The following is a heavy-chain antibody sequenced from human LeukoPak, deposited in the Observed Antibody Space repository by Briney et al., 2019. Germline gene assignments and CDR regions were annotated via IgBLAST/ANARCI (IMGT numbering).Heavy chain of an antibody. V-gene: IGHV3-23*01. CDR3: AKDWGSFDY. J-gene: IGHJ4*02. Sequence: PSETLSLTCGVSGGSISSTNWWSWVRQPPGQGLEWVSGISGSGGTTYYADSVKGRFTISRDNSKNTLYLQMNSLRAEDTAVYYCAKDWGSFDYWGQGTLVTVSS. D-gene: IGHD3-16*01. CDR1: GGSISSTN. CDR2: ISGSGGTT.